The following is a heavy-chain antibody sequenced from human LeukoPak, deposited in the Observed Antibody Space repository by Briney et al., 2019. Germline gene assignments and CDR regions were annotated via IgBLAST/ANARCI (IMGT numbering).Heavy chain of an antibody. J-gene: IGHJ4*02. D-gene: IGHD6-13*01. CDR1: GFSLSTSGMC. Sequence: GPTLVNPTQTLTLTCTFSGFSLSTSGMCVSWIRQPPGKALERLALIDWDDDKYYSTSLKTRLNISKDTSKNQVVLTMTNMDPVDTAQYYCARIPGCYSSSWDYFDYWGPGTLVTRLF. CDR2: IDWDDDK. V-gene: IGHV2-70*01. CDR3: ARIPGCYSSSWDYFDY.